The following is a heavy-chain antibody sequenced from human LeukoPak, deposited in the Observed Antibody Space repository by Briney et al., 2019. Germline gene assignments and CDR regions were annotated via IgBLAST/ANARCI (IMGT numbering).Heavy chain of an antibody. CDR3: ARDGNTRGYSYGYVMGTFDY. CDR1: GYTFTTYD. D-gene: IGHD5-18*01. CDR2: VVPNSGNT. V-gene: IGHV1-8*03. J-gene: IGHJ4*02. Sequence: ASVNVSCKASGYTFTTYDINWVRQASGQGLEWMGWVVPNSGNTGYAQKFQGRVTFTSSSSTSTAYMELSSLRSEDTAVYYCARDGNTRGYSYGYVMGTFDYWGQGTLVTVSS.